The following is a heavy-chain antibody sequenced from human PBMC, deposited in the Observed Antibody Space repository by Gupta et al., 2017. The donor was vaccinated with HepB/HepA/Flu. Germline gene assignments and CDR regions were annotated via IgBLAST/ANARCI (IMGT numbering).Heavy chain of an antibody. D-gene: IGHD3-22*01. CDR2: INPNSGGT. Sequence: QVQLVQSGAEVKKPGASVKVSCKASGYTFTGYYMHWVRQAPGQGLEWMGWINPNSGGTNYAQKFQGRVTMTRDTSISTAYMELSRLRSDDTAVYYCARETTYYYDSSGYYRANWFDPWGQGTLVTVSS. CDR1: GYTFTGYY. J-gene: IGHJ5*02. CDR3: ARETTYYYDSSGYYRANWFDP. V-gene: IGHV1-2*02.